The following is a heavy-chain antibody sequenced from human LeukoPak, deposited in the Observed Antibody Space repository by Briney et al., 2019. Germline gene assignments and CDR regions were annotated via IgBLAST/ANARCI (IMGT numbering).Heavy chain of an antibody. Sequence: GGSLRLSCAASGFTFSSYSMKWVSQAPGKGLEWVSSISSSSSYIYYADSVKGRFTISRDNAKNSLYLQMNRLRAEDTAVYYCARPLIPRTLALGYWGKGTLVTVSS. V-gene: IGHV3-21*01. CDR2: ISSSSSYI. CDR3: ARPLIPRTLALGY. J-gene: IGHJ4*02. D-gene: IGHD1-14*01. CDR1: GFTFSSYS.